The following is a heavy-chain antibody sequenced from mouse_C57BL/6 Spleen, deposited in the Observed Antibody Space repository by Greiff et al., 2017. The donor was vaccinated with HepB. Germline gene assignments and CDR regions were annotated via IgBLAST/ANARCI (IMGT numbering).Heavy chain of an antibody. CDR1: GYTFTSYW. CDR3: ARSTVVGRYAMDY. D-gene: IGHD1-1*01. Sequence: QVQLQQPGAELVRPGTSVKLPCKASGYTFTSYWMHWVKQRPGQGLEWIGVIDPSDSYTNYNQKFKGKATLTVDTSSSTAYMQLSSLTSEDSAVYYCARSTVVGRYAMDYWGQGTSVTVSS. J-gene: IGHJ4*01. CDR2: IDPSDSYT. V-gene: IGHV1-59*01.